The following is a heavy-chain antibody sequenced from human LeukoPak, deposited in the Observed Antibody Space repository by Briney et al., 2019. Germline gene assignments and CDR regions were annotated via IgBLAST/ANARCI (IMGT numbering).Heavy chain of an antibody. CDR3: ARVSGATITAYYGMDV. J-gene: IGHJ6*02. CDR1: GGSFSRYY. D-gene: IGHD5-12*01. V-gene: IGHV4-59*01. CDR2: IHYSGST. Sequence: SETLSLTCTVSGGSFSRYYWSWIRQPPGKGLEWIGNIHYSGSTNYNPSLKSRVTISIDTSKNQFSLRLSSVTSVDTAVYYCARVSGATITAYYGMDVWGQGTLVTVSS.